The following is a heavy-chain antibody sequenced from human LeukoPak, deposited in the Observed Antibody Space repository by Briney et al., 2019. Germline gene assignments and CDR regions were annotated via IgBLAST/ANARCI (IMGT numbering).Heavy chain of an antibody. J-gene: IGHJ3*02. D-gene: IGHD3-10*01. CDR3: AKELLWFGESFPLAFDI. Sequence: GGSLRLSCAASGFTFDDYAMHWVRQAPGKGLEWVSGISWNSGSIGYADSVKGRFPISRDNAKNSLYLQMNSLRAEDTALYYCAKELLWFGESFPLAFDIWGQGTMVTVSS. V-gene: IGHV3-9*01. CDR2: ISWNSGSI. CDR1: GFTFDDYA.